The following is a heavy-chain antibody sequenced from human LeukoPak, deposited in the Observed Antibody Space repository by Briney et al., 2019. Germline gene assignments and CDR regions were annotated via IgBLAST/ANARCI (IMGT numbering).Heavy chain of an antibody. J-gene: IGHJ4*02. CDR3: AKSAWFGDAPGGDF. CDR2: ISAGGETT. CDR1: GFTFSSSA. Sequence: TGGSLRLSCAASGFTFSSSAMSWVRQAPGKGLEWVSAISAGGETTYYADSLKGRFTISRDNSKSILYLQMNSLRADDTALYYCAKSAWFGDAPGGDFWGQGILVTDSS. D-gene: IGHD3-10*01. V-gene: IGHV3-23*01.